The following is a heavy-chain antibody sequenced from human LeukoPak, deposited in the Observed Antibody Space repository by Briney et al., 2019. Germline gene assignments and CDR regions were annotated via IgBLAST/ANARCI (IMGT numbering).Heavy chain of an antibody. V-gene: IGHV4-39*07. CDR1: GGSISSSSYY. CDR2: IYYSGST. Sequence: SETLSLTCTVSGGSISSSSYYWGWIRQPPGKGLEWIGSIYYSGSTYYNPSLKSRVTISLDTSKKHFSLKLSSVTAADTAVYYCVRGHLVGGWFKYDAFDIWGQGTMVSVSS. J-gene: IGHJ3*02. CDR3: VRGHLVGGWFKYDAFDI. D-gene: IGHD6-19*01.